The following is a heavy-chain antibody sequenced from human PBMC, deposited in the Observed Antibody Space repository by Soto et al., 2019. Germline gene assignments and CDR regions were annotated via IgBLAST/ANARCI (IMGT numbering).Heavy chain of an antibody. J-gene: IGHJ6*02. CDR3: ARGFGRYGDRFDYYYYGMDV. D-gene: IGHD4-17*01. CDR1: GGSFSGYY. CDR2: INHSGST. V-gene: IGHV4-34*01. Sequence: PSETLSLTCAVYGGSFSGYYWSWIRQPPGKGLEWIGEINHSGSTNYNPSLKSRVTISVDTSKNQFSLKLSSVTAADTAVYYCARGFGRYGDRFDYYYYGMDVWGQGTTVTVSS.